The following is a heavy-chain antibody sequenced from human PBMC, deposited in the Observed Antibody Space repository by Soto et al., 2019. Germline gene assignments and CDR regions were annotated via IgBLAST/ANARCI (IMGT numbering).Heavy chain of an antibody. CDR3: ARDADASGWYHYGMDV. CDR1: GFSLSSYW. CDR2: IKQDGSEK. D-gene: IGHD6-19*01. J-gene: IGHJ6*02. V-gene: IGHV3-7*01. Sequence: GSLRLSCAASGFSLSSYWMNWVRQGPGKGLEWVANIKQDGSEKYYVDSVKGRFFISRDNAKNSLYLHVNSLRAEDTAVYYCARDADASGWYHYGMDVWGQGTMVTVSS.